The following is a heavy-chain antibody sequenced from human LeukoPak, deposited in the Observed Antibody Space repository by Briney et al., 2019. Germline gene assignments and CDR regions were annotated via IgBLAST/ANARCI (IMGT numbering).Heavy chain of an antibody. CDR1: GYTFTSYY. CDR2: IVVGSGNT. D-gene: IGHD6-19*01. CDR3: AADREGYSSGWYYFDY. V-gene: IGHV1-58*02. J-gene: IGHJ4*02. Sequence: GASVKVSCKASGYTFTSYYMHWVRQARGQRLEWIGWIVVGSGNTNYAQKFQERVTITRDMSTSTAYMELSSLRSEDTAVYYCAADREGYSSGWYYFDYWGQGTLVTVSS.